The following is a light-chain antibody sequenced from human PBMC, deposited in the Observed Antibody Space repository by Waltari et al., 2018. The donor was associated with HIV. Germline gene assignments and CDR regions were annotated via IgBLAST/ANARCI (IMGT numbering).Light chain of an antibody. Sequence: QSVLTQPPSASGTHGQRVTISCSGSSSNIGRNYVYWYQQLPRTAPKLLIHRNNQRPSGVPDRFSGSKSGTSVSLAISGLRSEDEADYYCAAWDDRLSGWVFGGGTKLTV. CDR3: AAWDDRLSGWV. CDR1: SSNIGRNY. V-gene: IGLV1-47*01. CDR2: RNN. J-gene: IGLJ3*02.